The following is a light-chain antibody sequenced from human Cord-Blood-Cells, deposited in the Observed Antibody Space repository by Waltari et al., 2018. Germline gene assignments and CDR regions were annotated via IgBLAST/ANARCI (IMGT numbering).Light chain of an antibody. Sequence: DLQMPQPPSSLSATVVGRVPLTCPASQSTRSYLNWYQQKPGKAPKLLIYAASSLQSGVPSRFSGSGSGTDFTLTISSLQPEDFATYYCQQSYSTPWTFGQGTKVEIK. CDR1: QSTRSY. V-gene: IGKV1-39*01. CDR2: AAS. J-gene: IGKJ1*01. CDR3: QQSYSTPWT.